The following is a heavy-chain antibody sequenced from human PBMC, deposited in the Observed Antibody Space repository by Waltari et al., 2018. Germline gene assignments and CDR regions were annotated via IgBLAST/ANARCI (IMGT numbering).Heavy chain of an antibody. CDR3: ALTAMVQRGTNIDY. V-gene: IGHV4-38-2*01. D-gene: IGHD5-18*01. Sequence: QVQLQESGPGLVKPSETLSLTCAVSGYSISSGSYWGWIRQPPGKGLEWIGSIYHSGSTYYNPSLKSRVTISVDTSKNQFSLKLSSVTAADTAVYYCALTAMVQRGTNIDYWGQGTLVTVSS. J-gene: IGHJ4*02. CDR1: GYSISSGSY. CDR2: IYHSGST.